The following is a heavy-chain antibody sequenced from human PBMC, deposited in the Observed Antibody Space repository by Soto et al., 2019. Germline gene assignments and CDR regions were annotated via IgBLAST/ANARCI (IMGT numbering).Heavy chain of an antibody. D-gene: IGHD4-17*01. CDR2: IWYDGSNK. J-gene: IGHJ4*02. V-gene: IGHV3-33*01. Sequence: GGSLRLSCAASGFTFSSYGMHWVRQAPGKGLEWVAVIWYDGSNKYYADSVKGRFTISRDNSKNTLYLQMNSLRAEDTAVYYCARDYGGIEPRFDYWGQGTLVTVSS. CDR1: GFTFSSYG. CDR3: ARDYGGIEPRFDY.